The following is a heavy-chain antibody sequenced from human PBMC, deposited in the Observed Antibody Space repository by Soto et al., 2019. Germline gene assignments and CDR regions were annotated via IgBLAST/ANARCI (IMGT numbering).Heavy chain of an antibody. CDR2: GIT. CDR3: ARGIPSSSSTSLVY. J-gene: IGHJ4*02. Sequence: GITNYNPSLESRVTMSLDTSENQFSLRLTSVTAADTAMYYCARGIPSSSSTSLVYWGQGALVTVSS. V-gene: IGHV4-59*09. D-gene: IGHD2-2*01.